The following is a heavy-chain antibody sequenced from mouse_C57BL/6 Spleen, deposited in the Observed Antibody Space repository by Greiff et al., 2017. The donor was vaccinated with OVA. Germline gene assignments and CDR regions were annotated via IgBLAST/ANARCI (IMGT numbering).Heavy chain of an antibody. D-gene: IGHD1-1*02. CDR2: ISSGGSYT. J-gene: IGHJ4*01. V-gene: IGHV5-6*01. CDR3: ARHEGWWMDY. CDR1: GFTFSSYG. Sequence: EVKLMESGGDLVKPGGSLKLSCAASGFTFSSYGMSWVRQTPDKRLEWVATISSGGSYTYYPDSVTGRFTISRDNAKNTLYLQMSSLKSEDTAMYYCARHEGWWMDYWGQGTSVTVSS.